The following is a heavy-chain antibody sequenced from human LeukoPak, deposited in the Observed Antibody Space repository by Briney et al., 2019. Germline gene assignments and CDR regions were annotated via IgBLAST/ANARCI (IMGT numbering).Heavy chain of an antibody. J-gene: IGHJ5*02. CDR1: GGSISSGDYY. CDR3: ARGPKNSGSSFDP. CDR2: IYSSGST. Sequence: SQTLSLTCSVSGGSISSGDYYWTWIRQPPEKGLEWIGYIYSSGSTYYKPSLKSRINISVDTSKNQFSLKLSSVTAADTAVYYCARGPKNSGSSFDPWGQGTLVTVSS. V-gene: IGHV4-30-4*08. D-gene: IGHD1-7*01.